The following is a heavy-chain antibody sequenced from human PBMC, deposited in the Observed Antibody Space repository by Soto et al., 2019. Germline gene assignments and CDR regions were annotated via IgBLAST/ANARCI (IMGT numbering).Heavy chain of an antibody. V-gene: IGHV3-23*01. Sequence: PGGSLRLSFAASGFTFSSYAMSWVRQAPGKGLEWVSAISGSGGSTYYADSVKGRFTISRDNSKNTLYLQMNSLRAEDTAVYYSAKLGNHNWNDVRPNWFDPWGQGTLVTVSS. CDR1: GFTFSSYA. CDR3: AKLGNHNWNDVRPNWFDP. CDR2: ISGSGGST. J-gene: IGHJ5*02. D-gene: IGHD1-1*01.